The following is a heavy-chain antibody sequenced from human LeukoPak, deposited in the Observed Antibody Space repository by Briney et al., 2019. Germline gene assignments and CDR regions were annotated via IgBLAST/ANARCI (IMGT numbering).Heavy chain of an antibody. Sequence: PSETLSLTCTVSGGSISSYYWSWIRQPAGKGLEWIGHIYTSGSTNYNPSLKSRVTMSLDTSKNQFSLKLSSVTAADTAVYYCAREASGNNYNRYYFDYWGQGTLVTVSS. CDR3: AREASGNNYNRYYFDY. CDR2: IYTSGST. J-gene: IGHJ4*02. V-gene: IGHV4-4*07. CDR1: GGSISSYY. D-gene: IGHD3-10*01.